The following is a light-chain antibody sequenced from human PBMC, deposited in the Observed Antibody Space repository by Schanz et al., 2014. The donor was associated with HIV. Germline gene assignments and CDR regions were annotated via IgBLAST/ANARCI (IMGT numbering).Light chain of an antibody. J-gene: IGKJ2*01. CDR2: DTN. Sequence: EIVMTQSPAILSVSPGERVTLSCRARQSVSRYLAWYQHKPGQAPRLLMYDTNTRATGIPARISGSGSGTEFTLTISRLEPEDFAVYYCQQYGSSPYTFGQGTKLEIK. CDR1: QSVSRY. CDR3: QQYGSSPYT. V-gene: IGKV3-15*01.